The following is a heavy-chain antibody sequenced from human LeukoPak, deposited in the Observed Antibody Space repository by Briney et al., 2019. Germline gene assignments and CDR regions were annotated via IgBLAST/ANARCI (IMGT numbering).Heavy chain of an antibody. Sequence: GWSQRLSCVASGFIFRGYAMNWVRQAPGKGLEWVATISGRTGATYYGDSVKGRFTISRDNSENTLYLQMDCLRVKDTALYYCTKRGTGGSGSHMDSWGQGILVTVSS. CDR1: GFIFRGYA. V-gene: IGHV3-23*01. CDR2: ISGRTGAT. J-gene: IGHJ4*02. D-gene: IGHD3-10*01. CDR3: TKRGTGGSGSHMDS.